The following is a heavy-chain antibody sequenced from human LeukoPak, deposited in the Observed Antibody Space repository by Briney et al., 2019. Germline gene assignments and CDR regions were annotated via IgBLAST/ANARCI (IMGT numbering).Heavy chain of an antibody. CDR2: IYHSGST. CDR1: GGSISSSNW. D-gene: IGHD5-18*01. CDR3: ARGYSYGFNWFDP. Sequence: SETLSLTCAVSGGSISSSNWWSWVRQPPGKGLEWIGEIYHSGSTNYNPSLKSRVTISVDKSKNQFSLKLSSVTAADTAAYYCARGYSYGFNWFDPWGQGTLVTVSS. J-gene: IGHJ5*02. V-gene: IGHV4-4*02.